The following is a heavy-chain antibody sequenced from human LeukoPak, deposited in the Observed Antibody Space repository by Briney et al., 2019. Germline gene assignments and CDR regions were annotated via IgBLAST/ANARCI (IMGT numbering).Heavy chain of an antibody. CDR2: ISSNGGST. CDR3: ARELYGDSAH. D-gene: IGHD4-17*01. CDR1: GFTFSSYA. Sequence: GGSLRLSCAASGFTFSSYAMHWVRQAPGKGLEYVSAISSNGGSTYYANSVKGRFTISRDNSKNTLYLQMNSLRADDTAVYYCARELYGDSAHWGQGTLVTVSS. J-gene: IGHJ4*02. V-gene: IGHV3-64*01.